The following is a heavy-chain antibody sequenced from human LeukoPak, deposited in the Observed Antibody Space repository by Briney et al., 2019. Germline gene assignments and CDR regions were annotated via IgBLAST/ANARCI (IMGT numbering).Heavy chain of an antibody. V-gene: IGHV3-21*04. Sequence: GGSLRLSCAASGFTFSHYSMNWVRQAPGKGLEWVSSIGSSSSSIYYADSVKGRFTISRDNSKNTLYLQMNSLRAEDTAVYYCAKDVGATLSRLFDYWGQGTLVTVSS. J-gene: IGHJ4*02. D-gene: IGHD1-26*01. CDR1: GFTFSHYS. CDR3: AKDVGATLSRLFDY. CDR2: IGSSSSSI.